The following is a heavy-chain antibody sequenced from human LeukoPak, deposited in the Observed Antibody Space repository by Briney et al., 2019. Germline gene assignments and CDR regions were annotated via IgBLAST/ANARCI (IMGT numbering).Heavy chain of an antibody. CDR1: GFTFSTYS. CDR3: ARDQDWNDRGGLDY. CDR2: ISTSSSYI. Sequence: GGSLRLSCAASGFTFSTYSMNWVRQAPGKGLEWVSFISTSSSYIYYADSVKGRFTISRDNSKNSLYLQMNSLRAEDTAVYYCARDQDWNDRGGLDYWGQGTLVTVSS. V-gene: IGHV3-21*01. J-gene: IGHJ4*02. D-gene: IGHD1-1*01.